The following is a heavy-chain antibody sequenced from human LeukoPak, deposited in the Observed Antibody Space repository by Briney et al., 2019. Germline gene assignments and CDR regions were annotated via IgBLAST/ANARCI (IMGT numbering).Heavy chain of an antibody. CDR2: IYHSGST. Sequence: SETLSLTCAVSGGSISSSNWWSWVRQPPGKGLEWIGEIYHSGSTNYNPSLKSRVTISVDKSKNQFSPKLSSVTAADTAVYYCARRVGSGSYYSTFDYWGQGTLVTVSS. D-gene: IGHD3-10*01. CDR1: GGSISSSNW. J-gene: IGHJ4*02. V-gene: IGHV4-4*02. CDR3: ARRVGSGSYYSTFDY.